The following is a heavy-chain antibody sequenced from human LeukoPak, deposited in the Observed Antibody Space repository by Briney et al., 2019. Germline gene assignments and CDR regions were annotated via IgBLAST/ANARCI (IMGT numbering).Heavy chain of an antibody. V-gene: IGHV6-1*01. J-gene: IGHJ4*02. CDR2: TYYRSKWFN. CDR3: GRVSGASFDY. CDR1: GDGVSSDSAA. D-gene: IGHD3-10*02. Sequence: SQTLSLTCAISGDGVSSDSAAWNWIRQSPSRGLEWLGRTYYRSKWFNDYAVSVKSRITINPDTSKNQFTLQLNSVTPEDTAVYYCGRVSGASFDYWGQGILVTVSS.